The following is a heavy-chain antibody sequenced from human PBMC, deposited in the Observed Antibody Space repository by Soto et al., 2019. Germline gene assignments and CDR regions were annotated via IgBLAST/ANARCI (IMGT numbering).Heavy chain of an antibody. D-gene: IGHD3-3*01. CDR1: GFTFSNAW. CDR3: TTGFLEWLLYPKY. CDR2: IKSKTDGGTT. J-gene: IGHJ4*02. Sequence: EVQLVESGGGLVKPGGSLRLSCAASGFTFSNAWMSWVRQAPGKGLEWVGRIKSKTDGGTTDYAAPVKGRFTISRDDSKNTLYLQMNSLKTEDTAVYYCTTGFLEWLLYPKYWGQGTLVTVSS. V-gene: IGHV3-15*01.